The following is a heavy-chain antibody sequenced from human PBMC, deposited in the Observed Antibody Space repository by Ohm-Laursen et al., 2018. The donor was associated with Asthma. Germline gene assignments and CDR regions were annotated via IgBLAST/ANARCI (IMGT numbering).Heavy chain of an antibody. CDR1: GYSLSSYA. CDR2: IYIANT. Sequence: VSSVKVSCKASGYSLSSYAFSWVRQAPGQRPEWMGWIYIANTNYAPKFRDRVTMTTDTSTNTLYMELRRLKSDDTAVYYCVRDVVDRFDDWGQGSLVIVSS. J-gene: IGHJ4*02. D-gene: IGHD2-21*01. CDR3: VRDVVDRFDD. V-gene: IGHV1-18*04.